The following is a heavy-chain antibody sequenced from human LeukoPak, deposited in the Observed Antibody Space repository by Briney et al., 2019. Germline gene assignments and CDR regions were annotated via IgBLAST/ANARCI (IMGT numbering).Heavy chain of an antibody. CDR3: ARCPTRYGSAYFDY. V-gene: IGHV3-7*01. D-gene: IGHD3-10*01. Sequence: GGSLRLSCAVSGFTFSSYWMSWVRQAPGKGLEWVANIKQDGSEKYYVDSVKGRFTISRDNAKNSLYLQMNSLRAEDTAVYYCARCPTRYGSAYFDYWGQGTLVTVSS. J-gene: IGHJ4*02. CDR1: GFTFSSYW. CDR2: IKQDGSEK.